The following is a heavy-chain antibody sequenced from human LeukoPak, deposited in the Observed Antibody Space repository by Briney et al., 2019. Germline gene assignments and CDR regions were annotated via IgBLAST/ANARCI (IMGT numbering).Heavy chain of an antibody. J-gene: IGHJ5*02. CDR3: ARGRIARNWFDP. D-gene: IGHD2-15*01. CDR2: MNPNSGNT. V-gene: IGHV1-8*01. Sequence: ASVKLSCKASGYTFTSYDINWVRQATGQGLEWMGWMNPNSGNTGYAQKFQGRVTMTRNTSISTAYMELSSLRSEDTAVYYCARGRIARNWFDPWGQGTLVTVSS. CDR1: GYTFTSYD.